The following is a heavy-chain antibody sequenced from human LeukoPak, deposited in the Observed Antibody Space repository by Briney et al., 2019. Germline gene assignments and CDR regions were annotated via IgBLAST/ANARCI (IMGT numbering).Heavy chain of an antibody. V-gene: IGHV4-4*07. CDR2: IYTSGST. D-gene: IGHD3-3*01. Sequence: PSETLSLTCTVSGGSISNYYWSWIRQPAGKGLEWIGRIYTSGSTNYNPSLKSRVTMSVDTSKNQFSLKLSSVTAADTAVYYCARDNWEWPLFPDYYYYMDVWGKGTTVTVSS. CDR3: ARDNWEWPLFPDYYYYMDV. CDR1: GGSISNYY. J-gene: IGHJ6*03.